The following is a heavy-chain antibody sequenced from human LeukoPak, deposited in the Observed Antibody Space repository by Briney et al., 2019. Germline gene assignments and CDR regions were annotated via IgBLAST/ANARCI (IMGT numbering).Heavy chain of an antibody. CDR1: GFSLSTSGMC. J-gene: IGHJ4*02. CDR2: IDWDDDK. Sequence: SGPALVNPTQTLTLTCTFSGFSLSTSGMCVSWVRQPPGKALEWLALIDWDDDKYYSTSLKTRLTISKDTSKNQVVLTMTNMDPVDTATYYCARTSRSEYYFDYWGQGTLVTVSS. V-gene: IGHV2-70*20. CDR3: ARTSRSEYYFDY.